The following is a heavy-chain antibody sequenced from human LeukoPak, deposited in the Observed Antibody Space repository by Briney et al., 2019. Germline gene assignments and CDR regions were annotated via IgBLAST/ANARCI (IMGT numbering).Heavy chain of an antibody. CDR2: IFYSGST. CDR1: GGSISSSSYY. D-gene: IGHD3-3*01. CDR3: ARHVNDFWSGLDY. J-gene: IGHJ4*02. V-gene: IGHV4-39*01. Sequence: SETMSLTCTLAGGSISSSSYYCGWIREPPGKGLEGIGLIFYSGSTYYNSSLKSRLTISVDTSQNQFSLKLSSGTAADTALYYCARHVNDFWSGLDYWGQGTLVTVSS.